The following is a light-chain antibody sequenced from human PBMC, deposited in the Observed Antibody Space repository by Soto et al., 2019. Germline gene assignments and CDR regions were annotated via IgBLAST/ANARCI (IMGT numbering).Light chain of an antibody. CDR3: QQYGSSPTWT. Sequence: ESGLTQSPRTLSLSPGERATLSCRASHSVSSNYLAWYQQKPGQDPRLLIYGASTRASGIPDRFSGSGSGTDFTLTISRLEPEESAVYYCQQYGSSPTWTFGQGTKVDIK. V-gene: IGKV3-20*01. J-gene: IGKJ1*01. CDR2: GAS. CDR1: HSVSSNY.